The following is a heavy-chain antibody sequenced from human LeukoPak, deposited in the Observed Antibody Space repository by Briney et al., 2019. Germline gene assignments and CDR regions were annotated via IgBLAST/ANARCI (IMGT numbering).Heavy chain of an antibody. CDR1: GGSISSGSYY. CDR3: ARGQRRGTMMARTRYNWFDP. CDR2: IYTSGST. V-gene: IGHV4-61*02. J-gene: IGHJ5*02. D-gene: IGHD3-22*01. Sequence: SETLSLTCTVSGGSISSGSYYWSWIRQPAGKGLEWIGRIYTSGSTNYNPSLKSRVTISVDTSKNQFSLKLSSVTAADTAVYYCARGQRRGTMMARTRYNWFDPWGQGTLVTVSS.